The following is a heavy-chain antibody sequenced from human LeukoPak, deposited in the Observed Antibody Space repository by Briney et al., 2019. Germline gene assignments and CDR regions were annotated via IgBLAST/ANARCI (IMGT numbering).Heavy chain of an antibody. CDR2: INPHSGDT. Sequence: ASVKVSCKASGYTLTDNYIHWVRQAPGQGLEWMGWINPHSGDTIYAQKFQGRVTMTRDTSISTAYMELSRLRSDDTAVYYCARGQDKGVLRYLADIWGQGTMVTVSS. J-gene: IGHJ3*02. D-gene: IGHD3-9*01. CDR1: GYTLTDNY. CDR3: ARGQDKGVLRYLADI. V-gene: IGHV1-2*02.